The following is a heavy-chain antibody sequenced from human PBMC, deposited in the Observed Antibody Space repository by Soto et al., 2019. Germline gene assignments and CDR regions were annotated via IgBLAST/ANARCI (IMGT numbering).Heavy chain of an antibody. J-gene: IGHJ5*02. D-gene: IGHD4-17*01. CDR3: AREGYGDYEAWFDP. CDR1: GFTFSSYA. V-gene: IGHV3-30-3*01. Sequence: QVQLVESGGGVVQPGRSLRLSCAASGFTFSSYAMHWVRQAPGKGLEWVAVISYDGSNKYYADSVKGRFTIARDNSKNTLDLQMNSLRAEDTAVYYGAREGYGDYEAWFDPWGQGTLVSVSS. CDR2: ISYDGSNK.